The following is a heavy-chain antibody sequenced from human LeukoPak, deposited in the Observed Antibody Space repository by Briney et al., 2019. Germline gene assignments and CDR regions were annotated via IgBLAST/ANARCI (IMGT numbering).Heavy chain of an antibody. CDR1: GFIFSDYY. CDR2: ISSSGSTI. V-gene: IGHV3-11*01. Sequence: GGSLRLSCAASGFIFSDYYMSWIRQAPGKGLERVSYISSSGSTIYYADSVKGRFTISRDNAKNSLYLQMKSLRAEDTAVYYCARDEFPGIAAAGFDPWGQGTLVTVSS. J-gene: IGHJ5*02. D-gene: IGHD6-13*01. CDR3: ARDEFPGIAAAGFDP.